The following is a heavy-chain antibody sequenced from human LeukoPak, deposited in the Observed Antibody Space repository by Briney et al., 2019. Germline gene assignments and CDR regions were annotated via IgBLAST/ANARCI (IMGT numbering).Heavy chain of an antibody. J-gene: IGHJ4*02. CDR1: GYTFTGYY. D-gene: IGHD3-10*01. Sequence: ASVKVSCKASGYTFTGYYMHWVRQAPGQGLEWMGWINPNSGGTNYAQKFQGRVTMTRDTSISTAYMELSRLRSDDTAVYYCARISVLLWFGEHLPGYYSDYWGQGTLVTVSS. CDR2: INPNSGGT. V-gene: IGHV1-2*02. CDR3: ARISVLLWFGEHLPGYYSDY.